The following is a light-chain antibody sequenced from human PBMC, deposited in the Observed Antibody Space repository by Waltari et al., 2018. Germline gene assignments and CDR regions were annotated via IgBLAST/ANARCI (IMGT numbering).Light chain of an antibody. CDR3: LLYYGDAQLGV. CDR2: SIT. CDR1: TGAVTSGSY. V-gene: IGLV7-43*01. Sequence: QTVVTQEPSLTVSPGGTVTLTCASSTGAVTSGSYQNCFQQKPGQAPRSLIYSITKKHSWTPARFSGSLLGGKAALTLSGAQPEDEAEYYCLLYYGDAQLGVFGGGTKLTVL. J-gene: IGLJ3*02.